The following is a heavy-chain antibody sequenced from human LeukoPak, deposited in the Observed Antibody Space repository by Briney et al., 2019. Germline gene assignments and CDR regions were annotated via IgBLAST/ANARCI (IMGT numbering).Heavy chain of an antibody. V-gene: IGHV4-31*03. J-gene: IGHJ6*02. CDR1: GGSISSGGYY. Sequence: SQTLSLTCTVSGGSISSGGYYWSWIRQHPGKGLEWIGYIYYSGSTYYNPSLKSRVTISVDTSKNQFSLKLSSVTAADTAVYYCAREGSTVTTSPGMDVWGQGTTVTVSS. D-gene: IGHD4-17*01. CDR3: AREGSTVTTSPGMDV. CDR2: IYYSGST.